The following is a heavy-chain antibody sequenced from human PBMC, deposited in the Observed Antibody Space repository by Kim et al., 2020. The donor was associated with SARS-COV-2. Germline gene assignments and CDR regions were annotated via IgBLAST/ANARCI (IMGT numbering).Heavy chain of an antibody. CDR3: AKEGGALVLSEMYYFDY. D-gene: IGHD1-26*01. CDR1: GFTFSSYA. V-gene: IGHV3-33*06. J-gene: IGHJ4*02. Sequence: GGSLRLSCAASGFTFSSYAMHWVRQAPGKGLEWVAVIWYDGSNKYYADSVKGRFTISRDNSKNTLYLQMNSLRAEDTAVYYCAKEGGALVLSEMYYFDYWGQGTLVTVSS. CDR2: IWYDGSNK.